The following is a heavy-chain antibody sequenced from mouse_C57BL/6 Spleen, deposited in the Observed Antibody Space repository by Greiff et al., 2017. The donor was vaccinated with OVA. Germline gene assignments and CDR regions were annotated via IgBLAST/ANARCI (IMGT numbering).Heavy chain of an antibody. Sequence: QVQLQQPGAELVKPGASVKLSCKASGYTFTSYWMQWVKQRPGQGLEWIGEIDPSDSYTNYNQKFKGKATLTVDTSSSTAYMQLSSLTSEDSAVYYCAIPLYGNYEAWFAYWGQGTLVTVSA. J-gene: IGHJ3*01. CDR3: AIPLYGNYEAWFAY. D-gene: IGHD2-1*01. CDR2: IDPSDSYT. CDR1: GYTFTSYW. V-gene: IGHV1-50*01.